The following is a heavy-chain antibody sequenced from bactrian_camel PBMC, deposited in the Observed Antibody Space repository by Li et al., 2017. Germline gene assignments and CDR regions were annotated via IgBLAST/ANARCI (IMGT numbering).Heavy chain of an antibody. CDR1: KYSYSRYC. V-gene: IGHV3S19*01. Sequence: VQLVESGGDLVQPGGSLNLSCIATKYSYSRYCMGWFRQAPGKGLEWVSSIYTGANSTYYADSVKGRFTISRDNARNTLYLQMNSLKPEDTAVYFCVAQQFFGYWGQGTQVTVS. CDR2: IYTGANST. D-gene: IGHD7*01. J-gene: IGHJ6*01. CDR3: VAQQFFGY.